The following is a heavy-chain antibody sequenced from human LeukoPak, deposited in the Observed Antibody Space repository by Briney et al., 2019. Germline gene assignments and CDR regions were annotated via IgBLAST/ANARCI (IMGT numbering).Heavy chain of an antibody. CDR1: VFTFSSYA. D-gene: IGHD6-19*01. Sequence: GGSLRLSCAAPVFTFSSYAMRWGRQAPGKGLGRVADISYDGSNKYYADSVKGRFTISRDNSKNTLYLQMNSLRAEDTAVYYCARGQGSGWYSGSSKFDYWGQGTLVTVSS. J-gene: IGHJ4*02. V-gene: IGHV3-30-3*01. CDR3: ARGQGSGWYSGSSKFDY. CDR2: ISYDGSNK.